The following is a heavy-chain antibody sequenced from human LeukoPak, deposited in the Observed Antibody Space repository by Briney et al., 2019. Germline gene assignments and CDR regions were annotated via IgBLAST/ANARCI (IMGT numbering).Heavy chain of an antibody. CDR1: GYTFTSYD. CDR3: ARSTYYDFWSGYPYYYYGMDV. CDR2: INPSGGST. D-gene: IGHD3-3*01. Sequence: ASVTVSCTTSGYTFTSYDINWVRQATGQGLEWMGIINPSGGSTSYAQKFQGRVTMTRDTSTSTVYMELSSLRSEDTAVYYCARSTYYDFWSGYPYYYYGMDVWGQGTTVTVSS. J-gene: IGHJ6*02. V-gene: IGHV1-46*01.